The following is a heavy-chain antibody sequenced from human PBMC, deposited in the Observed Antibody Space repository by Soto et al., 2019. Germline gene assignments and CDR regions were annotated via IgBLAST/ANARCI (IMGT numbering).Heavy chain of an antibody. CDR1: GFTFSSYA. CDR3: AKGPDPGAFDI. V-gene: IGHV3-23*01. Sequence: EVQLLESGGGLVQPGGSLRLSCAASGFTFSSYAMSWVRQAPGKGLEWVSTFRGTGDGTYYADSVRGRFTVSRDNSKNTPQLQMHGLGGGEAAVYYCAKGPDPGAFDIWGQGTMGTGSS. J-gene: IGHJ3*02. CDR2: FRGTGDGT.